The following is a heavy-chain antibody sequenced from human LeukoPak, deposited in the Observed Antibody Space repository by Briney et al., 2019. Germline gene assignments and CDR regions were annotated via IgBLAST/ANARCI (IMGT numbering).Heavy chain of an antibody. D-gene: IGHD6-13*01. CDR3: AKILSSWYPGFDY. J-gene: IGHJ4*02. Sequence: GGSLRLSCAASGFTFSNYWMHWVRQAPGKGLMWVSRVHSDGSYTNYADSVKGRFTISRDNAKSTLYLQMNSLRAEDTAVYYCAKILSSWYPGFDYWGQGTLVTVSS. CDR1: GFTFSNYW. CDR2: VHSDGSYT. V-gene: IGHV3-74*01.